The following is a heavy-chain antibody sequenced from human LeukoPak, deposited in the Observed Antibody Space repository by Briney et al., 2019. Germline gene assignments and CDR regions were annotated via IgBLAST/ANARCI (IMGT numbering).Heavy chain of an antibody. J-gene: IGHJ4*02. Sequence: PSETLSLTCAVHGGSFTGYYWSWIRQPPGKGLEWIGEINHSGSTNYNPSLKSRVTISVDTSKNQFSLKLSSVTAADTAVDYCARELVFGVVFDYWGQGTLVTVSS. CDR3: ARELVFGVVFDY. CDR2: INHSGST. CDR1: GGSFTGYY. D-gene: IGHD3-3*01. V-gene: IGHV4-34*01.